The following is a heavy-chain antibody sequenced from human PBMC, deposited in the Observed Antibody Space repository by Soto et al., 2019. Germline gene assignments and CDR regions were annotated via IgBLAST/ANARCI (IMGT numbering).Heavy chain of an antibody. Sequence: GASQNISCKGSGYNFTIYWIGWVRQMHGKGLEWMGIIYPGDSDTRYSPSFQGQVTISADKSISTAYLQWSSLKASDTAMYYCARAASTSPLYWGQGTLVTVSS. D-gene: IGHD2-2*01. CDR1: GYNFTIYW. J-gene: IGHJ4*02. CDR3: ARAASTSPLY. CDR2: IYPGDSDT. V-gene: IGHV5-51*01.